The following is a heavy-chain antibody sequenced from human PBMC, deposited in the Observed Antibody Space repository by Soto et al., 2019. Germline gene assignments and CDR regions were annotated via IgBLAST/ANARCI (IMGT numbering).Heavy chain of an antibody. D-gene: IGHD5-12*01. CDR3: ARLRNIVATIYFDY. CDR1: GFTVSSNY. CDR2: IYSGGST. V-gene: IGHV3-53*04. Sequence: GGSLRLSCAASGFTVSSNYMSWVRQAPGKGLEWVSVIYSGGSTYYADSVKGRFTISRHNSKNTLYLQMNSLRAEDTAVYYCARLRNIVATIYFDYWGQGTLVTVSS. J-gene: IGHJ4*02.